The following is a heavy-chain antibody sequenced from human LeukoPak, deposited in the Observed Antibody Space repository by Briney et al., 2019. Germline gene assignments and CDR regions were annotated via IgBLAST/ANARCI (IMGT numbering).Heavy chain of an antibody. CDR3: ARDLFLSGIPAAGVFDY. Sequence: GSLRLSCAASGFTFSNYWMSWVRQAPGKGLEWVANIRQDGSDKYYMESVKGRFTISRDNANSSLYLQMNSLRAEDTAVYYCARDLFLSGIPAAGVFDYWGQGTLVTVSS. J-gene: IGHJ4*02. V-gene: IGHV3-7*01. CDR2: IRQDGSDK. CDR1: GFTFSNYW. D-gene: IGHD6-25*01.